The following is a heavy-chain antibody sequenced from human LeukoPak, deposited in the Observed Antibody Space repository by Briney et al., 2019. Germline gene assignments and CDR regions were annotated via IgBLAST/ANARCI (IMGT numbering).Heavy chain of an antibody. Sequence: PGGSLRLSCAVSGFTLSNYSMNWVRQAPGKGLEWISYISGSGFTIHYADSVKGRFTISRDNAKNSLYLQMNSLRAEDTAVYYCTGDRGWQQFDYWGQGTLVTVSS. V-gene: IGHV3-48*01. CDR3: TGDRGWQQFDY. CDR2: ISGSGFTI. D-gene: IGHD5-24*01. J-gene: IGHJ4*02. CDR1: GFTLSNYS.